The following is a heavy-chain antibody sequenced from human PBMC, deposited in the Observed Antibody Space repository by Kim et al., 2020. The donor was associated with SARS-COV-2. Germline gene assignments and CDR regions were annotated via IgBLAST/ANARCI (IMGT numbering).Heavy chain of an antibody. Sequence: GGSLRLSCAASGFTFSSYGMHWVRQAPGKGLEWVAVISYDGSNKYYADSVKGRFTISRDNSKNTLYLQMNSLRAEDTAVYYCAKDSIAVAGRGRVKYHYYGMDVWGQGTTVTVSS. CDR3: AKDSIAVAGRGRVKYHYYGMDV. CDR1: GFTFSSYG. CDR2: ISYDGSNK. D-gene: IGHD6-19*01. J-gene: IGHJ6*02. V-gene: IGHV3-30*18.